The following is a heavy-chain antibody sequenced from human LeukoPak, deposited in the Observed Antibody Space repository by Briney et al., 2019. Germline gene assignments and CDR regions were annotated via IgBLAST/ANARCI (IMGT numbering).Heavy chain of an antibody. CDR2: INHSGST. Sequence: SETLSLTCAVYGGSFSGYYWSWIRQPPGKGLEWIGEINHSGSTNYNPSLKSRVTISVDTSKNQFSLKLSSVTAADTAVYYCARIVCSSTSCLYYFDYWGQGTLVTVSS. D-gene: IGHD2-2*01. J-gene: IGHJ4*02. V-gene: IGHV4-34*01. CDR1: GGSFSGYY. CDR3: ARIVCSSTSCLYYFDY.